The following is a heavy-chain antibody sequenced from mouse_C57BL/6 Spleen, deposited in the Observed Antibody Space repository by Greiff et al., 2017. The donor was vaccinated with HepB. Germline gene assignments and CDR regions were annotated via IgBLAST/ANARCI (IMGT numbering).Heavy chain of an antibody. CDR2: INPSNGGT. CDR1: GYTFTSYW. D-gene: IGHD4-1*01. V-gene: IGHV1-53*01. CDR3: ARGGLGRDWDFDV. Sequence: QVQLQQPGTELVKPGASVKLSCKASGYTFTSYWMHWVKQRPGQGLEWIGNINPSNGGTNYNEKFKSKATLTVDKSSSTAYMQLSSLTSEDSAGYYCARGGLGRDWDFDVCGTGTTVTVSS. J-gene: IGHJ1*03.